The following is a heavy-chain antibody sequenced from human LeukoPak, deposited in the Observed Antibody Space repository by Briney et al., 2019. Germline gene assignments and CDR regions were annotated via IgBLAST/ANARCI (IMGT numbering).Heavy chain of an antibody. V-gene: IGHV3-30-3*01. CDR1: GFTFSSYA. J-gene: IGHJ4*02. CDR2: ISYDGSNK. Sequence: GGSLRLSCAASGFTFSSYAMHWVRQAPGKGLEWVAVISYDGSNKYYADSVKGRFTISRDNSKNTLYLQMNSLRAEDTAVYYCAREYSSGWYGIFDYWGQGTLVTVSS. D-gene: IGHD6-19*01. CDR3: AREYSSGWYGIFDY.